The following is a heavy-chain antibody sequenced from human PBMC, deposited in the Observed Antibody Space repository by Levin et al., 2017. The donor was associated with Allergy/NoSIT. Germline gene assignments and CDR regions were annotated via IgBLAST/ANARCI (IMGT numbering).Heavy chain of an antibody. V-gene: IGHV6-1*01. CDR2: TYYRSKWYS. D-gene: IGHD1-26*01. CDR3: ARDRSGSNQYFNDGMDV. Sequence: SQTLSLTCAISGDSVSSNSAAWNWIRQSPSRGLEWLGRTYYRSKWYSDYVVSVKSRITINADTSTNQFSLQMNSVTPEDTAVYYCARDRSGSNQYFNDGMDVWGQGTTVTVAS. CDR1: GDSVSSNSAA. J-gene: IGHJ6*02.